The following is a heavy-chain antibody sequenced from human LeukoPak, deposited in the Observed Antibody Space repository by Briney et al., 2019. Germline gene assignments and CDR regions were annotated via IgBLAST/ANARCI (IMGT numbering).Heavy chain of an antibody. CDR3: ARSLWFGESNWFDP. V-gene: IGHV3-66*01. CDR1: GFIVSSNY. CDR2: IYSGGST. Sequence: GGSLRLSRAASGFIVSSNYMSWVRQAPGKGLEWVSVIYSGGSTYYADSVKGRFTISRDNSKNTLYLQMNSLRAEDTAVYYCARSLWFGESNWFDPWGQGTLVTVSS. J-gene: IGHJ5*02. D-gene: IGHD3-10*01.